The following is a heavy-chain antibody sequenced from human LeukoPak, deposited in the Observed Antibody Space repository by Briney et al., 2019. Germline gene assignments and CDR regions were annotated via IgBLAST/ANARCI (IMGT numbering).Heavy chain of an antibody. CDR2: IYYSGST. CDR1: GGSISSYY. J-gene: IGHJ5*02. Sequence: SETLSLTCTGSGGSISSYYWSWIRQAPGKGLEWMGYIYYSGSTNDNPSLKSRVTISVDTSKNQSALKLSSVTAADTAVYYCATDIVAGIENWFDPWGQGTLVTVSS. V-gene: IGHV4-59*12. D-gene: IGHD6-19*01. CDR3: ATDIVAGIENWFDP.